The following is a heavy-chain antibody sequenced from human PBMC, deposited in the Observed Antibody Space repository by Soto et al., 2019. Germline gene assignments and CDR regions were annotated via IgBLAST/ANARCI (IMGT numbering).Heavy chain of an antibody. CDR2: LGGNGFTT. J-gene: IGHJ6*03. V-gene: IGHV3-23*01. Sequence: EVQLLESGGGLVQPGGSLRLSCVVSGFTFGSYAMSWVRQAPEKGPEWVAILGGNGFTTYYADSVKGRFTNSGDKSESTLFLQMNSLRADDTGVYYCAKALRPSLNFFYYMDVWGRGTTVTVSS. D-gene: IGHD2-2*01. CDR1: GFTFGSYA. CDR3: AKALRPSLNFFYYMDV.